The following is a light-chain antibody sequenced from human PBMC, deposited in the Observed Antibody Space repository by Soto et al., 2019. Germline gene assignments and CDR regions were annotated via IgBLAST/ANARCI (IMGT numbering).Light chain of an antibody. CDR2: DAS. Sequence: EIVLTQSPATLSLSPEERATLSCRASQSVSSYLAWYQQKPGQAPRLLIYDASNRATGIPARFSGGGSGTDFTLTICRLETEDFAVYYCHQYGSSPGTFGQGTKVDIK. J-gene: IGKJ1*01. V-gene: IGKV3-11*01. CDR1: QSVSSY. CDR3: HQYGSSPGT.